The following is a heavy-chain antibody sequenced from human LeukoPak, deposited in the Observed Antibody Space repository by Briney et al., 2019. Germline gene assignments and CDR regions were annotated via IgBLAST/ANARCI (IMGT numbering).Heavy chain of an antibody. Sequence: GGSLRLSCVASGITFNRYRMHWVRQAPGKGLVWVASITFDGSVKNYADSVKGQFTISRDNAKNTLYVQMNSLTAEDTAVYYCATEGPHNFDYWGLRTLVTVSS. CDR2: ITFDGSVK. J-gene: IGHJ4*02. CDR1: GITFNRYR. CDR3: ATEGPHNFDY. V-gene: IGHV3-74*01.